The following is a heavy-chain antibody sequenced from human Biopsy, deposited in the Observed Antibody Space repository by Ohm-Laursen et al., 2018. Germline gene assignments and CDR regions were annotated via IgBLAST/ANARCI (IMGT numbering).Heavy chain of an antibody. CDR3: AREGGGLLPIRLTDF. CDR1: GESFSDYY. CDR2: INHRGRS. V-gene: IGHV4-34*01. J-gene: IGHJ4*02. Sequence: SDTLSFTCEVSGESFSDYYWSWIRQSPGKGLEWIGEINHRGRSSYSPSRQSRVTISVDASKNQFSLNVKSVTAADTAVYFWAREGGGLLPIRLTDFWGPGMMVTVSS. D-gene: IGHD1-26*01.